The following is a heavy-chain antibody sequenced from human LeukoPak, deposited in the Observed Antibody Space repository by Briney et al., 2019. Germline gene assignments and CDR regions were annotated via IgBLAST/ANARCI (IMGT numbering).Heavy chain of an antibody. CDR1: GGSISSSSYY. J-gene: IGHJ4*02. CDR3: ARLRGHQLAIGY. V-gene: IGHV4-39*01. Sequence: SDTLSLTCTVSGGSISSSSYYWGWIRQHPGKGLEWIGSIYYSGSTYYNPSLKSRVTISVDTSKNQFSLKLSSVTAADTAVYYCARLRGHQLAIGYWGQGTLVTVSS. D-gene: IGHD6-13*01. CDR2: IYYSGST.